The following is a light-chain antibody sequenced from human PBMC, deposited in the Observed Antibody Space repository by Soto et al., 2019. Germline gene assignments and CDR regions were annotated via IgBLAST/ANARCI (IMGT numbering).Light chain of an antibody. CDR1: QSISSY. CDR3: QQSYSSPPF. V-gene: IGKV1-39*01. Sequence: DIQMTQSPSSLSAFVGDRVTITCRASQSISSYLNWYQQKPGKAPKLLIYAASSLQSGVPSRFSGSGSGTDFTLTTSSLQPEDFGTYYCQQSYSSPPFFGGGTKVDIK. J-gene: IGKJ4*01. CDR2: AAS.